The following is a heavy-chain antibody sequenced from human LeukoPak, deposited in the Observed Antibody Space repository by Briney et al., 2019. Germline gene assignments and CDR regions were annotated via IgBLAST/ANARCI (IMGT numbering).Heavy chain of an antibody. Sequence: GASVTVPCKASGFTFTDHYMHWVRQAPGQGLEWMGWINGKRGDTNYAQNFQDRVTMTRDTSTSTVYMELSRLTVDDTAVYYCARDHDWGVDYWGQGTLVTVSS. CDR2: INGKRGDT. CDR3: ARDHDWGVDY. CDR1: GFTFTDHY. V-gene: IGHV1-2*02. D-gene: IGHD7-27*01. J-gene: IGHJ4*02.